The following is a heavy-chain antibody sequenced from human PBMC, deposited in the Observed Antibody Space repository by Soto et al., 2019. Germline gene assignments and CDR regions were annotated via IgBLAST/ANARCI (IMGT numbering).Heavy chain of an antibody. CDR3: ARLRGTSFDL. CDR1: GFTFSDHY. V-gene: IGHV3-72*01. J-gene: IGHJ4*02. CDR2: ARNKVNSYTT. Sequence: EVQLVESGGGLVQPGGSLRLSCVASGFTFSDHYMDWVRQAPGKGLEWVGRARNKVNSYTTAYAASVKGRFTVSRDDSKNSRYLQMNSLKTEDTAVYLCARLRGTSFDLWGQGTLVTVSS.